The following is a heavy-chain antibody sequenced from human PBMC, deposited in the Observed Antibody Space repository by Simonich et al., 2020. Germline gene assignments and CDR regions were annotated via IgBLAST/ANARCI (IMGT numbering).Heavy chain of an antibody. D-gene: IGHD1-1*01. CDR3: ARHLQLGPFDY. J-gene: IGHJ4*02. V-gene: IGHV4-34*01. Sequence: QVQLQQWGAGLLKPSETLSLTCAVYGGSFSGYYWSWIRQPPGKGLEWIGEINHSRTTNYNPSRKSRVTISVDTSKNQFSLKLSSVTAADTAVYYCARHLQLGPFDYWGQGTLVTVSS. CDR1: GGSFSGYY. CDR2: INHSRTT.